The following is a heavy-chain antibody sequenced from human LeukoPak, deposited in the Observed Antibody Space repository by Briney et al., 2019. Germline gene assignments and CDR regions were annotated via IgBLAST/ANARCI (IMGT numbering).Heavy chain of an antibody. CDR1: GGSFSGYY. CDR2: IDHSGST. Sequence: PSETLSLTCAVYGGSFSGYYWSWIRQPPGKGLEWIGEIDHSGSTNYNPSLKSRVTISVDTSKNQFSLKLSSVTAADTAVYYCARTPNYDYVWGSYRYREYYFDYWGQGTLVAVSS. CDR3: ARTPNYDYVWGSYRYREYYFDY. J-gene: IGHJ4*02. V-gene: IGHV4-34*01. D-gene: IGHD3-16*02.